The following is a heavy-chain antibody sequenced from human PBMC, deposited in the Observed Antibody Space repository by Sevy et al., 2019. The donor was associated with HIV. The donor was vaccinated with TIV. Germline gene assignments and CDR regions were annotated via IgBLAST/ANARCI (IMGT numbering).Heavy chain of an antibody. V-gene: IGHV3-15*01. Sequence: GGSLRLSCAASGFTFSNAWMSWVRQAPGKGLEWVGRIKSKTDGGTTDYAAPVKGRFTISRDDSKNTRYLQMNSLKTGDTAVYYCTTVAQFTAFDIWGQGTMVTVSS. J-gene: IGHJ3*02. CDR2: IKSKTDGGTT. CDR3: TTVAQFTAFDI. CDR1: GFTFSNAW.